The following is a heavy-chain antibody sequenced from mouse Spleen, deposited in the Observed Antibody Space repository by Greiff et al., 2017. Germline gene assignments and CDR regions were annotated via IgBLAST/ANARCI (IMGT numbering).Heavy chain of an antibody. V-gene: IGHV5-6*01. J-gene: IGHJ4*01. CDR2: ISSGGSYT. D-gene: IGHD1-1*01. CDR3: ARRIYYYGSSYGYAMDY. Sequence: EVQLVESGGDLVKPGGSLKLSCAASGFTFSSYGMSWVRQTPDKRLEWVATISSGGSYTYYPDSVKGRFTISRDNAKNTLYLQMSSLKSEDTAMYYCARRIYYYGSSYGYAMDYWGQGTSVTVSS. CDR1: GFTFSSYG.